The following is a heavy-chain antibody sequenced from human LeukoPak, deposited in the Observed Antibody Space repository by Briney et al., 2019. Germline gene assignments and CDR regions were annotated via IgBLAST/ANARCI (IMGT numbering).Heavy chain of an antibody. J-gene: IGHJ5*02. CDR2: IHYSGST. CDR3: ATGSGFYNWFDP. V-gene: IGHV4-59*01. Sequence: SETLSLTCTVSGGSISSSYWSWMRQPPGEGLEWIGYIHYSGSTNYNPSLKSRVFISVDTSKKQFSLKLSSVTAADTAVYYCATGSGFYNWFDPWGQGTLVTVSS. D-gene: IGHD3-22*01. CDR1: GGSISSSY.